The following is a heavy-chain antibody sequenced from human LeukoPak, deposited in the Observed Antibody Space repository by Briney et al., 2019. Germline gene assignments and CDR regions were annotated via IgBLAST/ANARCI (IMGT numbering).Heavy chain of an antibody. Sequence: GGSLRPSCAASGFTFSSYWMSWVRQAPGKGLEWVANIKQDGSEKYYVDSVKGRFTISRDNAKNSLYLQMNSLRAEDTAVYYCARGPYYDFWSGSGYYYYYMDVWGKGTTVTVSS. CDR2: IKQDGSEK. V-gene: IGHV3-7*01. CDR1: GFTFSSYW. CDR3: ARGPYYDFWSGSGYYYYYMDV. D-gene: IGHD3-3*01. J-gene: IGHJ6*03.